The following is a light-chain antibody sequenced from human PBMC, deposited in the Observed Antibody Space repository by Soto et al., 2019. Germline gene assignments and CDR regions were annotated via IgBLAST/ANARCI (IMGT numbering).Light chain of an antibody. J-gene: IGKJ4*01. CDR2: AAS. V-gene: IGKV1-39*01. Sequence: DIQMTQSPYSLSASVGDRVTITCRASQSISSYLNWYQQKPGKAPKLLIYAASSLQSGVPSRFSGSGSEPYFTLTISSLQPEDFATYYCQQSYSSPPTFGGGNKVEIQ. CDR3: QQSYSSPPT. CDR1: QSISSY.